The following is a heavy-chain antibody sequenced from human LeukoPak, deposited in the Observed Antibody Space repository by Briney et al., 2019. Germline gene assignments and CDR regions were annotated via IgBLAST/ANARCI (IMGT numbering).Heavy chain of an antibody. CDR1: GGSISSGDYY. D-gene: IGHD5-12*01. CDR2: IYYSGST. J-gene: IGHJ6*02. Sequence: SETLSLTCTVSGGSISSGDYYWSWIRQPPGKGLEWIGYIYYSGSTYYNPSLKSRVTISVDTSKNQFSLKLSSVTAADTAVYYCARRGYSGYIYYYYYGMDVWGQGTTVTVSS. CDR3: ARRGYSGYIYYYYYGMDV. V-gene: IGHV4-30-4*01.